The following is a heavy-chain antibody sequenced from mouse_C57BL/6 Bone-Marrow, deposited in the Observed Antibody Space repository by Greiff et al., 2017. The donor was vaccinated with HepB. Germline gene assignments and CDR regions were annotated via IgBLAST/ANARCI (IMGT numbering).Heavy chain of an antibody. J-gene: IGHJ3*01. CDR1: GYTFTSYW. CDR2: IDPSDSYT. D-gene: IGHD1-1*01. V-gene: IGHV1-50*01. CDR3: ARPGGSEFAY. Sequence: VQLQQPGAELVKPGASVKLSCKASGYTFTSYWMQWVKQRPGQGLEWIGEIDPSDSYTNYNQKFKGKATLTVDTSSSTAYMQRSSLTSEDSAVYYCARPGGSEFAYWGQGTLGTVSA.